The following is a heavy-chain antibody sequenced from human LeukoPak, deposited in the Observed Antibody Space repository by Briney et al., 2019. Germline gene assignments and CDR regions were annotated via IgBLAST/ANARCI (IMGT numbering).Heavy chain of an antibody. CDR1: GFTFSSYA. D-gene: IGHD3-22*01. V-gene: IGHV3-30*04. CDR2: ISYDGSNK. Sequence: GRSLRLSCAASGFTFSSYAMHWVRQAPGKGLEWVAVISYDGSNKYHADSVKGRFTISGDNSKNTLYLQMNSLRAEDTAVYYCARASGYYYNDAFDIWGQGTMVTVSS. J-gene: IGHJ3*02. CDR3: ARASGYYYNDAFDI.